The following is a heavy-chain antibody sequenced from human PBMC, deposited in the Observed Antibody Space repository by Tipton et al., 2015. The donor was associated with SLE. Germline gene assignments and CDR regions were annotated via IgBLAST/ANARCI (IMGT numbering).Heavy chain of an antibody. J-gene: IGHJ6*03. Sequence: TLSLTCTVSVGSISSYYWSWIRQPPGKGLEWIGSIYHSGSTYYNPSLKSRVTISVDTSKNQFSLKLSSVTAADTAVYYCARGPGYYYMDVWGKGTTVTVSS. CDR1: VGSISSYY. CDR2: IYHSGST. CDR3: ARGPGYYYMDV. D-gene: IGHD7-27*01. V-gene: IGHV4-38-2*02.